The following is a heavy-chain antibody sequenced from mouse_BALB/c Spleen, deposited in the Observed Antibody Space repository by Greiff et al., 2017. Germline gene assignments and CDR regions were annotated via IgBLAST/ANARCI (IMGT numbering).Heavy chain of an antibody. Sequence: EVKLVESGPSLVKPSQTLSLTCSVTGDSITSGYWNWIRKFPGNKLEYMGYISYSGSTYYNPSLKSRISITRDTSKNQYYLQLNSVTTEDTATYYCARYYYGSSYSYYYAMDYWGQGTSVTVSS. CDR2: ISYSGST. CDR1: GDSITSGY. J-gene: IGHJ4*01. V-gene: IGHV3-8*02. D-gene: IGHD1-1*01. CDR3: ARYYYGSSYSYYYAMDY.